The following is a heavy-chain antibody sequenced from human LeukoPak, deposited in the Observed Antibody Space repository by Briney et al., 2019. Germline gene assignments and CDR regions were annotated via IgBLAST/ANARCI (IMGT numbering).Heavy chain of an antibody. J-gene: IGHJ5*02. Sequence: SETLSLTCAVYGGSFSGYYWSWIRQPPGKGLEWIGEIDHSGSTNYNPSLKSRVTISVDTSKNQFSLKLSSVTAADTAVYYCARVKNTIFGVPWFDPWGQGTLVTVSS. V-gene: IGHV4-34*01. D-gene: IGHD3-3*01. CDR2: IDHSGST. CDR3: ARVKNTIFGVPWFDP. CDR1: GGSFSGYY.